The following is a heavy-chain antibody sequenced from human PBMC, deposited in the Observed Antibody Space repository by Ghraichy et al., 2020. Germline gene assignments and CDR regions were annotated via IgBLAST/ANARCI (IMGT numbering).Heavy chain of an antibody. V-gene: IGHV4-39*01. CDR2: IYYSGST. CDR3: ARANPLGLTVVTPGNDYFYY. J-gene: IGHJ4*02. Sequence: SETLSLTCSVSGGSIRSRSYYWGWIRQSPGKGLEWIGSIYYSGSTYYNPSLKSRVTISVDTSKNQFSLKLSSVTAADTAVYYCARANPLGLTVVTPGNDYFYYWGQGTMVTVSS. D-gene: IGHD4-23*01. CDR1: GGSIRSRSYY.